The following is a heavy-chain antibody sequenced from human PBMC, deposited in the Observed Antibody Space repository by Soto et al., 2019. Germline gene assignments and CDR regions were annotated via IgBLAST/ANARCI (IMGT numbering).Heavy chain of an antibody. CDR1: GFTFSSDW. V-gene: IGHV3-7*01. CDR3: ASDLNPTLGSAWFDAFDI. Sequence: VGSLRLYCAASGFTFSSDWMTWVRQAPGKGLEWVANIKQDGSEKNFMDSVKGRFTISRDNAKNLLYLQMNSLRAEDTAVYYCASDLNPTLGSAWFDAFDIWGQGTMVTVSS. D-gene: IGHD6-19*01. J-gene: IGHJ3*02. CDR2: IKQDGSEK.